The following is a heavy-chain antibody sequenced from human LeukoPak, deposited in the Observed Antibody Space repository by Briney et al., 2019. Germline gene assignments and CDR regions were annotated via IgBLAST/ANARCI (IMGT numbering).Heavy chain of an antibody. CDR3: ARDDSSGYYCDY. CDR1: GFTFSSYA. D-gene: IGHD3-22*01. V-gene: IGHV3-23*01. Sequence: GGSLRLSCAASGFTFSSYAMSWVRQAPGKGLEWVSAISGSGGSTYYADSVKGRFTISRDNSKNTLYLQMNSLRAEDTAVYYCARDDSSGYYCDYWGQGTLVTVSS. CDR2: ISGSGGST. J-gene: IGHJ4*02.